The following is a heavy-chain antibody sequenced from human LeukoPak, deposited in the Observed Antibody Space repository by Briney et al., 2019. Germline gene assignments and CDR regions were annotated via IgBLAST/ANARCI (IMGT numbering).Heavy chain of an antibody. CDR3: ASALWFGGSSFDY. CDR1: GGSFSGYY. Sequence: SETLSLTCAVYGGSFSGYYWSWIRQPPGKGLEWIGEINHSGSTNYNLSLKSRVTISVDTSKYQFSLKLSSVTAADTAVYYCASALWFGGSSFDYWGQGTLVTVSS. CDR2: INHSGST. D-gene: IGHD3-10*01. J-gene: IGHJ4*02. V-gene: IGHV4-34*01.